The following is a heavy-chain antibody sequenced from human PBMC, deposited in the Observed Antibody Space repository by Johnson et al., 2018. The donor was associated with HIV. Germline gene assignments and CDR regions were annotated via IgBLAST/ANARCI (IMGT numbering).Heavy chain of an antibody. J-gene: IGHJ3*02. V-gene: IGHV3-7*04. CDR3: ARGDYYDSSGYSNTPDAFDI. CDR2: IKQDGSEK. Sequence: VQLVESGGGLVQPGGSLRLSCAASGFTFSSYWMSWVRQAPGKGLEWVANIKQDGSEKYYVDSVKGRFTMSRDNAKNSLYLQMNSLRAEDTAVYYCARGDYYDSSGYSNTPDAFDIWGQGTMVTVSS. D-gene: IGHD3-22*01. CDR1: GFTFSSYW.